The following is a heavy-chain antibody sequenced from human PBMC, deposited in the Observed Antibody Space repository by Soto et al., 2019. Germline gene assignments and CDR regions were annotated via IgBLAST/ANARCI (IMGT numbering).Heavy chain of an antibody. J-gene: IGHJ5*02. CDR2: INHSGST. Sequence: QVQLQQWGAGLLKPSETLSLTCAVYGGSFSGYYWSWIRQPPGKGLEWIGEINHSGSTNYNPSLKSRVTISVDTSKNQCSLKLSAVTAADAAVYYCARVHSPGWFDPRGQGTLVTVSS. V-gene: IGHV4-34*01. CDR1: GGSFSGYY. CDR3: ARVHSPGWFDP. D-gene: IGHD2-15*01.